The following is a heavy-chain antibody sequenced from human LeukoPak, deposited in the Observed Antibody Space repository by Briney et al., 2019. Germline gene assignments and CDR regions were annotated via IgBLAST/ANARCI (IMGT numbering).Heavy chain of an antibody. J-gene: IGHJ4*02. CDR3: AKDRYYYDSSGYLDY. CDR1: GFTFSSYG. Sequence: GRSLRLSCAASGFTFSSYGMHWVRQAPGKGLEWVAVISYDGSNKYYADSVKGRFTISRDNSKNTLYLQMNSLRAEDTAVYYCAKDRYYYDSSGYLDYWGQGNLVTVSS. CDR2: ISYDGSNK. V-gene: IGHV3-30*18. D-gene: IGHD3-22*01.